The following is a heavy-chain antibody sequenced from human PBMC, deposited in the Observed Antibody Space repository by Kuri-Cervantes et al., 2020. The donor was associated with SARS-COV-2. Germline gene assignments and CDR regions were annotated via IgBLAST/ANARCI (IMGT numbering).Heavy chain of an antibody. CDR1: GGSISSSSYY. V-gene: IGHV4-39*01. CDR3: AQPSPHSSGFQGDDAFDI. D-gene: IGHD6-19*01. Sequence: SETLSLTCTVSGGSISSSSYYWGWIRQPPGKGLEWIGSIYYSGSTYYNPSLKSRVTISVDTSKNQFSLKLSSVTAADTAVYYCAQPSPHSSGFQGDDAFDIWGQGTMVTVSS. CDR2: IYYSGST. J-gene: IGHJ3*02.